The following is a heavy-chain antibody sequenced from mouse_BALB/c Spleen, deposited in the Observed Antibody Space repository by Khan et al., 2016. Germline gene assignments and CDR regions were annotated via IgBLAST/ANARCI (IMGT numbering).Heavy chain of an antibody. Sequence: EVQLQVSGPGLVKPSQSLSLTCTVTGYSITSDYAWNWIRQFPGNKLEWMGYISYSGSTSYNPSLKSRISITRDTSKNQFFLQLNSVTTEDTATYYCARSIMANWGQGTTLTVSS. CDR3: ARSIMAN. J-gene: IGHJ2*01. V-gene: IGHV3-2*02. CDR1: GYSITSDYA. CDR2: ISYSGST.